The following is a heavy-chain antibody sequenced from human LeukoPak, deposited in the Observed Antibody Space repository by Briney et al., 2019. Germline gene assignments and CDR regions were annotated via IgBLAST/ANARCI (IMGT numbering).Heavy chain of an antibody. J-gene: IGHJ5*02. D-gene: IGHD2-2*01. CDR2: INHSGST. CDR1: GGSFSGYY. V-gene: IGHV4-34*01. Sequence: SETLSLTCAVYGGSFSGYYWSWIRQPPGKGLEWIGEINHSGSTNYNPSLKNRVTISVDTSKNQFSLKLSSVTAADTAVYYCARGTVVVVPAALTTFDPWGQGTLVTVSS. CDR3: ARGTVVVVPAALTTFDP.